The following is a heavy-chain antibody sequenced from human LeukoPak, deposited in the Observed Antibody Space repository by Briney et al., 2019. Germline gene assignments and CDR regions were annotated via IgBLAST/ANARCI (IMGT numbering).Heavy chain of an antibody. CDR2: MNPNSGNT. Sequence: ASVKVSCKASGYTFTSYDINWVRQATGQGLEWMGWMNPNSGNTGYAQKFQGRVTMTRNTSISTAYMELSSLRSEDTATYYCAHRQVRVGASTGHFDYWGQGNLVTVSS. V-gene: IGHV1-8*01. J-gene: IGHJ4*02. CDR1: GYTFTSYD. D-gene: IGHD1-26*01. CDR3: AHRQVRVGASTGHFDY.